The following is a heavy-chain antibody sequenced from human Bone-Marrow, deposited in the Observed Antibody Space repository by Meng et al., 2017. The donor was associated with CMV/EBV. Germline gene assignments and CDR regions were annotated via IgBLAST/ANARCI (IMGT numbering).Heavy chain of an antibody. CDR3: ARHKGGTSSDNWLDP. CDR2: IDPSDSYV. J-gene: IGHJ5*02. D-gene: IGHD6-6*01. CDR1: GYSFTTYW. Sequence: SGYSFTTYWITWVRQMSGKGLEWMGRIDPSDSYVNYSPSFQGQVTISADKSISTAYLQWSSLKASDTAMYYCARHKGGTSSDNWLDPWGQGTLVTVSS. V-gene: IGHV5-10-1*01.